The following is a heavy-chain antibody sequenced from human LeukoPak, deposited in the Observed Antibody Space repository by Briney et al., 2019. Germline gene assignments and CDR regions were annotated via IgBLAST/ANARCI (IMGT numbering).Heavy chain of an antibody. CDR3: ARVSNSGWDFDY. D-gene: IGHD6-19*01. J-gene: IGHJ4*02. Sequence: GGSLRLSCAASGFTFSSYAMSWVRQAPGKGLEWVSYISSSGNTIYYADSVKGRLSVSRDNAKNSLYLQMNSLRAEDTAVYYCARVSNSGWDFDYWGQGTLVTVSS. CDR2: ISSSGNTI. CDR1: GFTFSSYA. V-gene: IGHV3-48*03.